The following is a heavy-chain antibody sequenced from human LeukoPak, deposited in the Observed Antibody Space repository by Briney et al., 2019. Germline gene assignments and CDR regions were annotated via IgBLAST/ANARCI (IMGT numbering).Heavy chain of an antibody. CDR1: GFTSSSYG. Sequence: PGGSLRLSCAASGFTSSSYGMHWVRQAPGKGLEWVAVISYDGSNKYYADSVKGRFTISRDNSKNTLYLQMNSLRAEDTAVYYCAKDGLATVNLYFQHWGQGTLVTVSS. CDR3: AKDGLATVNLYFQH. CDR2: ISYDGSNK. J-gene: IGHJ1*01. V-gene: IGHV3-30*18. D-gene: IGHD4-17*01.